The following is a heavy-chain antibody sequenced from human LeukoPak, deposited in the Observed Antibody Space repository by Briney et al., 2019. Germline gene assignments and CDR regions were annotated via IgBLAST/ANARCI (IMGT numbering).Heavy chain of an antibody. J-gene: IGHJ4*02. D-gene: IGHD4-17*01. Sequence: PSQTLPLTCTISDASITGGSYYWTWIRQPAGKGLEWIGRIYTSGVTTYNPSLKSRVTISLDMSKNQISLNLNSVTAADTAVYYCARGLCDNGDRFEYWGLGTLVTVSS. CDR2: IYTSGVT. CDR1: DASITGGSYY. CDR3: ARGLCDNGDRFEY. V-gene: IGHV4-61*02.